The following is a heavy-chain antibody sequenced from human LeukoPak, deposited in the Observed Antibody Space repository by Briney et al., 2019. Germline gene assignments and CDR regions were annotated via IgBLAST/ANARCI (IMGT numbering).Heavy chain of an antibody. Sequence: GGALRLSCAVSEFTFSNYVMHWVRQPPGKGREWVAVVSSHGNDGYYADSVRGRFTISRDNSKNTLYLQIDSLILEDTAIYYCTRDAYNFNDFDYWGQGTLVTVSS. CDR3: TRDAYNFNDFDY. J-gene: IGHJ4*02. D-gene: IGHD5-24*01. CDR2: VSSHGNDG. V-gene: IGHV3-30*17. CDR1: EFTFSNYV.